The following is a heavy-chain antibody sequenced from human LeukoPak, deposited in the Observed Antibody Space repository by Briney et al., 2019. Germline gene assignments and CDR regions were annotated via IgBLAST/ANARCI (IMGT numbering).Heavy chain of an antibody. CDR2: IWHDGSHK. CDR3: ASEIFVSGSYPDF. V-gene: IGHV3-33*01. CDR1: GFAFNTYA. Sequence: GGSLRLSCAASGFAFNTYAMHWVRQAPGQGLEWVALIWHDGSHKFYSNSVRGQFTISRDNSKTTVSLQMNNLRPEDTAVYYCASEIFVSGSYPDFWGQGTLVTVSS. J-gene: IGHJ4*02. D-gene: IGHD3-16*02.